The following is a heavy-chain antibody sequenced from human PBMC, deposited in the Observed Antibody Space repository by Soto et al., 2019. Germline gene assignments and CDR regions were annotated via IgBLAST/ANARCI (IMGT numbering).Heavy chain of an antibody. CDR1: GGSISSYY. Sequence: QVQPQESGPGLVKPSETLSLTCTVSGGSISSYYWSWIRQPPGEGLEWIGYIYYSGSTNYNPSLTSRVTISLDTSKNQFSRKLSSVTAADTAVYYCARDYGDYGMDVWGQGTTVTVSS. J-gene: IGHJ6*02. V-gene: IGHV4-59*13. D-gene: IGHD4-17*01. CDR3: ARDYGDYGMDV. CDR2: IYYSGST.